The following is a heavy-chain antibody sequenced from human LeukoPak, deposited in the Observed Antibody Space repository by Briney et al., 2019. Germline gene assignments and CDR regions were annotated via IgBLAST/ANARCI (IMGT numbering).Heavy chain of an antibody. Sequence: ASVKVSCKASGYTFTSYYMHWVRQAPGQGLEWMGIISPSGGSTSYAQKFQGRVTMTRDTSTSTVYMELSSLRSEDTAVYYCARDAPSRIAAGWFDPWGQGTLVTVSS. J-gene: IGHJ5*02. V-gene: IGHV1-46*01. CDR1: GYTFTSYY. CDR2: ISPSGGST. CDR3: ARDAPSRIAAGWFDP. D-gene: IGHD6-13*01.